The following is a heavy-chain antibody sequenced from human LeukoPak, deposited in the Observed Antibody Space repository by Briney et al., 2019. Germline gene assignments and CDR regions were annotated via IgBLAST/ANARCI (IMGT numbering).Heavy chain of an antibody. J-gene: IGHJ4*02. Sequence: PGGSLRLSCAASGFTFSSYEMNWVRQAPGKGLEWVSYISSSGSTIYYADSVKGRFTISRDNAKNSLYLQMNSLRAEDTAMYYCARGGYGDYLFDYWGQGTLVTVSS. D-gene: IGHD4-17*01. CDR1: GFTFSSYE. CDR2: ISSSGSTI. CDR3: ARGGYGDYLFDY. V-gene: IGHV3-48*03.